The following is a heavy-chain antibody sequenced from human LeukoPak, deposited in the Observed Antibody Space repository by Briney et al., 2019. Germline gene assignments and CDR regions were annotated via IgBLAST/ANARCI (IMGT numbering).Heavy chain of an antibody. D-gene: IGHD6-13*01. CDR2: INPSGGST. V-gene: IGHV1-46*01. CDR1: GYTFTSYY. J-gene: IGHJ6*03. Sequence: ASVKVSCKASGYTFTSYYMHWVRQAPGQGLEWMGIINPSGGSTSYAQKFQGRVTITTDESTSTAYMELSSLRSEDTAVYYCARVAPQGNYYYYYMDVWGKGTTVTVSS. CDR3: ARVAPQGNYYYYYMDV.